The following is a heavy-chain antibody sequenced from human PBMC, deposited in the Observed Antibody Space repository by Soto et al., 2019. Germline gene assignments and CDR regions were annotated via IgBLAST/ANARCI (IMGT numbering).Heavy chain of an antibody. CDR2: ISSGSSTI. CDR3: ARRGGISFDY. CDR1: GFTFSSYS. V-gene: IGHV3-48*01. J-gene: IGHJ4*02. Sequence: EVQLVESGGGLVRPGGSLRLSCAASGFTFSSYSMNWVRQAPGKGLEWFSYISSGSSTIYYADSVKGRFTISRDNAKNSLYLQMNSLRAEDTAVYYCARRGGISFDYWGQGTLVTVSS.